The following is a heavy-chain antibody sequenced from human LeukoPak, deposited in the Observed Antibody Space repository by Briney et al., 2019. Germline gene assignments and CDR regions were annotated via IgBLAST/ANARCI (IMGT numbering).Heavy chain of an antibody. V-gene: IGHV4-31*03. CDR3: TRDRRTEDYYDRSGYSPEGFGP. Sequence: SEILSLTCTVSGGSISSGDYYWTWIRQHPAKGLEWIGYIYNSGTTLYSRSLESRVTISADTSKNQFSLSLSTVTTADTAVYYCTRDRRTEDYYDRSGYSPEGFGPWGQGTQVTVSS. J-gene: IGHJ5*02. CDR2: IYNSGTT. D-gene: IGHD3-22*01. CDR1: GGSISSGDYY.